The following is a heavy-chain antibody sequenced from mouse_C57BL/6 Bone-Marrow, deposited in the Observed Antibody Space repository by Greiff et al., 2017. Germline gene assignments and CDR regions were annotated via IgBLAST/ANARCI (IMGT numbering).Heavy chain of an antibody. CDR1: GFTFSSYA. D-gene: IGHD2-12*01. V-gene: IGHV5-4*01. CDR2: ISDGGSYT. CDR3: AREVTYDV. J-gene: IGHJ1*03. Sequence: VQLKESGGGLVKPGGSLKLSCAASGFTFSSYAMSWVRQTPEKRLEWVATISDGGSYTYYPDNVKGRFTISRDNAKNNLYLLMSHLKSEDTAMYYCAREVTYDVWGTGTTVTVSS.